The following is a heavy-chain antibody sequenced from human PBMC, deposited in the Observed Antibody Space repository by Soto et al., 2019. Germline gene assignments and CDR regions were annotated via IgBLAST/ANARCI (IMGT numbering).Heavy chain of an antibody. CDR3: AAPSCSGGSCYGSGY. J-gene: IGHJ4*02. Sequence: QVQLVHSGAEVKKPGSSVKVSCKASGGTFSSYTISWVRQAPGQGLEWMGRIIPILGIANYAQKFQGRVTITADKSTSTAYMELSSLRSEDTAVYYCAAPSCSGGSCYGSGYWGQGTLVTVSS. CDR2: IIPILGIA. CDR1: GGTFSSYT. V-gene: IGHV1-69*02. D-gene: IGHD2-15*01.